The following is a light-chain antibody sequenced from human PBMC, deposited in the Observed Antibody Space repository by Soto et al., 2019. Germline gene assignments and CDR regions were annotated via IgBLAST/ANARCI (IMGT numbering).Light chain of an antibody. CDR2: GAS. CDR3: QQYDNSIT. V-gene: IGKV3-20*01. Sequence: EIGLTQSPGTLSLSPGETATLSCSASQSVSSNNLAWYHQKPGQTPRLLIYGASSRATGIPDRFSGSGSGTDFTLNISRLEPEDFAVYYCQQYDNSITFGQGTRLEIE. CDR1: QSVSSNN. J-gene: IGKJ5*01.